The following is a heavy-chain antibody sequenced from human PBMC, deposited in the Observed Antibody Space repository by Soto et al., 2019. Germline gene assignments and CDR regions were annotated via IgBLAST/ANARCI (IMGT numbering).Heavy chain of an antibody. V-gene: IGHV3-21*01. CDR3: ARGWLRDPWMY. D-gene: IGHD5-12*01. CDR1: GFTFSTYN. CDR2: ISSTSVYM. J-gene: IGHJ4*02. Sequence: EVQLVESGGGLVKPGGSLRLSCAASGFTFSTYNMNWVRQAPGKGLEWVASISSTSVYMYYANSLTGRFTISRANAKSSLYLQVNSLRAEDTAVYYCARGWLRDPWMYWGQGTLVTVSS.